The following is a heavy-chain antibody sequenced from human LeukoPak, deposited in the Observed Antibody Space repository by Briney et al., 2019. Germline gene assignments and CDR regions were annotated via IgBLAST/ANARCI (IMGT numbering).Heavy chain of an antibody. CDR1: GFTFSDHY. V-gene: IGHV3-23*01. CDR3: AKGIRVVTH. D-gene: IGHD3-3*01. Sequence: GGSLRLSCAASGFTFSDHYMDWVRQAPGKGLEWVSAISGSGGSTYYADSVKGRFTISRGNSKNTLYLQMNSLRAEDTAVYYCAKGIRVVTHWGQGTLVTVSS. J-gene: IGHJ4*02. CDR2: ISGSGGST.